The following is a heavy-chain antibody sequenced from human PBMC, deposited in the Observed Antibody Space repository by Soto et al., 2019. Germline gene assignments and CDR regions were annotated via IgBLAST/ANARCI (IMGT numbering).Heavy chain of an antibody. Sequence: EASVKVSCKASGYTFTSYAMHWVRQAPGQRLEWMGWINAGNGNTKYSQKFQGRVTITRDTSASTAYMELSSLRSEDTAVYYCARSALLEWLNGWFDPWGQGTLVTVSS. J-gene: IGHJ5*02. V-gene: IGHV1-3*01. CDR1: GYTFTSYA. CDR3: ARSALLEWLNGWFDP. CDR2: INAGNGNT. D-gene: IGHD5-12*01.